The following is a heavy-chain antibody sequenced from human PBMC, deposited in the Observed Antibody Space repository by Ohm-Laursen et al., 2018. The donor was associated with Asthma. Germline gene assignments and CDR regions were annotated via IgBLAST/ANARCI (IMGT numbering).Heavy chain of an antibody. J-gene: IGHJ4*02. CDR1: GGSISSGHYY. Sequence: SQTLSLTCTVSGGSISSGHYYWTWIRQHPGKGLEWIGNIHYSGSTIYNPSLESRLTISVDTSKNQFSLNLSSVTAADTALYYCARDGRLRGSFDYWGQGTLVTASS. CDR3: ARDGRLRGSFDY. V-gene: IGHV4-31*03. CDR2: IHYSGST. D-gene: IGHD3-10*01.